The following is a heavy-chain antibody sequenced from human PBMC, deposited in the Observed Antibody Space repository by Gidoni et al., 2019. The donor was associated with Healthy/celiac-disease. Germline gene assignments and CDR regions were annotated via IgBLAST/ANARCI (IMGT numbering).Heavy chain of an antibody. CDR3: ARDRVHDSSGYYFSSFDFQH. CDR2: IIPILGTA. V-gene: IGHV1-69*06. J-gene: IGHJ1*01. Sequence: QVQLVHSRAAVKKPASSVQVSCKASGRPFSSYAISWVPQAPGQGLEWMGGIIPILGTATYAQKCQGRVTITADKSTSTAYMELSSLRSEDTAVYYCARDRVHDSSGYYFSSFDFQHWGQGTLVTVSS. CDR1: GRPFSSYA. D-gene: IGHD3-22*01.